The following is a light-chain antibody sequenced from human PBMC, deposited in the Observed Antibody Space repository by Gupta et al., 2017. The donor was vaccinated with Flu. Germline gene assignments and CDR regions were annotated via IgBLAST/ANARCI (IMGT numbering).Light chain of an antibody. Sequence: RVIMSCTGSNSNIGGGYNVRWYQHPPGTPHNLVIYDNSRRPAGVPGRFSGSKAGTAASLAIAALQEEEEAVYYGQSYDSGETVVFGGGTKLNVL. CDR2: DNS. V-gene: IGLV1-40*01. CDR3: QSYDSGETVV. CDR1: NSNIGGGYN. J-gene: IGLJ2*01.